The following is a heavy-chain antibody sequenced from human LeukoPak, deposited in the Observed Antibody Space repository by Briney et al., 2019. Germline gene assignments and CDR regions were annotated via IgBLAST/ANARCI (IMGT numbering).Heavy chain of an antibody. CDR2: IYTSGST. CDR3: ARGLTYSGSWFYYFDY. D-gene: IGHD6-13*01. Sequence: PSQTLSLTCTVSGGSISSGSYYWSWIRQPAGKGLEWIGRIYTSGSTNYNPSLKSRVTISVDTSKNQFSLKLSSVTAADTAVYYCARGLTYSGSWFYYFDYWGQGTLVTVSS. V-gene: IGHV4-61*02. J-gene: IGHJ4*02. CDR1: GGSISSGSYY.